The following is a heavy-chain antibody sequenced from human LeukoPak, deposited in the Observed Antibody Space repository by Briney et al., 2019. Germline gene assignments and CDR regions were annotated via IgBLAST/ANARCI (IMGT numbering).Heavy chain of an antibody. CDR3: ARDSPMITFGGVIDGIDY. CDR1: GYTFTGYY. D-gene: IGHD3-16*02. J-gene: IGHJ4*02. CDR2: INPDSGGT. V-gene: IGHV1-2*02. Sequence: ASVKVSCKASGYTFTGYYMHWVRQAPGQGLEWMGWINPDSGGTNYAQKFQGRVTMTRDTSISTAYMELSRLRSDDTAVYYCARDSPMITFGGVIDGIDYWGQGTLVTVSS.